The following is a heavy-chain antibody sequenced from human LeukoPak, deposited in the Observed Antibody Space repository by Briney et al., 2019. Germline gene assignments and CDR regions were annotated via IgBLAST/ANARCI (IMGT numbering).Heavy chain of an antibody. J-gene: IGHJ6*02. CDR1: GGTFSSYA. CDR3: ARDPHNYGDYDFYYGMDV. Sequence: GASVKVSCKASGGTFSSYAISWVRQAPGQGLEWMGGIIPILGIANYAQKFQGRVTITADKSTSTAYMELSSLRSEDTAVYYCARDPHNYGDYDFYYGMDVWGQGTTVTVSS. CDR2: IIPILGIA. V-gene: IGHV1-69*10. D-gene: IGHD4-17*01.